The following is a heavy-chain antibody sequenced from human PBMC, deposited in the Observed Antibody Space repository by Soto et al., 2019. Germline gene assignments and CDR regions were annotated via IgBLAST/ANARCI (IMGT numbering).Heavy chain of an antibody. CDR1: GDTLTSYG. CDR2: VSPYSGNT. J-gene: IGHJ4*02. Sequence: QLQLVQSGVEVKNPGSSLKVSCQASGDTLTSYGISWVRQAPGQGLEWMGWVSPYSGNTNYSPKVQGRVTLTTDTTTSTAYMELRSLTSDDTAVYYCAAGTFLGPWQYWGQGRLVTVSS. V-gene: IGHV1-18*01. D-gene: IGHD3-10*01. CDR3: AAGTFLGPWQY.